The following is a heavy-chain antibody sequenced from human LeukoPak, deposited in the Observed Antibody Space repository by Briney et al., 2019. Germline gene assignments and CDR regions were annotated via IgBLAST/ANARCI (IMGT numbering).Heavy chain of an antibody. CDR2: IYYSGST. CDR1: GGSISSYY. D-gene: IGHD3-9*01. J-gene: IGHJ4*02. V-gene: IGHV4-59*01. Sequence: PSETLSLTSAVSGGSISSYYWSSIRQPPGKGLEWIGYIYYSGSTNYNPSLKSRVTISVDTSKNQFSLKLSSVTAADTAVYYCARSHSVLTSLDYWGQGTLVTVSS. CDR3: ARSHSVLTSLDY.